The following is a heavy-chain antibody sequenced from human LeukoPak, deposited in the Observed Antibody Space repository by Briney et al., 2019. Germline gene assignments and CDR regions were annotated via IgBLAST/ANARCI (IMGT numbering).Heavy chain of an antibody. V-gene: IGHV4-59*01. CDR2: IYYSGST. J-gene: IGHJ6*02. CDR1: GGPISSYD. Sequence: SETLSLTCTVSGGPISSYDWSWIRQPPGKGLEWIGYIYYSGSTNYNPSLKSRVSISVDTSKNQFSLKVSSVTAADTGVYFCARSPYYYYGMDVWGQGTTVTDSS. CDR3: ARSPYYYYGMDV.